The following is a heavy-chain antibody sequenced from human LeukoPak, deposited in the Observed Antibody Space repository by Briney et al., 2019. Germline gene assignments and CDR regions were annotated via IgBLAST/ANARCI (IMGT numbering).Heavy chain of an antibody. D-gene: IGHD7-27*01. CDR2: INAGNGNT. V-gene: IGHV1-18*01. CDR1: GYTFTSYG. CDR3: ARGPPNWGYDY. J-gene: IGHJ4*02. Sequence: ASVTVSLKASGYTFTSYGISWVRQGPGQGLEWMGWINAGNGNTKYSQKFQGRVTMTRNTAISTAYMELSSLRSDHTAVYYCARGPPNWGYDYWGPGTLVTVSS.